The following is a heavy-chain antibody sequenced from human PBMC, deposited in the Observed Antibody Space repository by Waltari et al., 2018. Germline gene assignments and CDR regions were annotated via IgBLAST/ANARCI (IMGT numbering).Heavy chain of an antibody. CDR3: ARGPYSSSWSNWFDP. Sequence: QVQLQESGPGLVKPSETLSLTCPVSGGSISSYYWSWIRQPAGKGLEWIGRIYTSGSTNYNPSLKSRVTMSVDTSKNQFSLKLSSVTAADTAVYYCARGPYSSSWSNWFDPWGQGTLVTVSS. J-gene: IGHJ5*02. CDR1: GGSISSYY. D-gene: IGHD6-13*01. CDR2: IYTSGST. V-gene: IGHV4-4*07.